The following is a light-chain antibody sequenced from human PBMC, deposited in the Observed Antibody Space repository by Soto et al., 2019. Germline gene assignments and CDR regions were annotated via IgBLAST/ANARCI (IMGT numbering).Light chain of an antibody. CDR1: QSVRSN. V-gene: IGKV3-15*01. CDR2: GAS. CDR3: QQYNNWPQT. Sequence: EILMTQSPATLSVSPGERATLSCGASQSVRSNLAWYQQKPGQAPRLLIYGASTRATGIPARFSGSGSGTELTLTISSMKSEDFEVYYCQQYNNWPQTFGHGTQVDIK. J-gene: IGKJ1*01.